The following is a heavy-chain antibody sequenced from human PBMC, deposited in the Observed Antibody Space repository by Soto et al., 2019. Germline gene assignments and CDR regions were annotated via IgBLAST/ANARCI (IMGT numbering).Heavy chain of an antibody. Sequence: SVTKSLTWTVAGGNIISGCYYWSRKRKHPGKGLEWIGYIYYSGSTYYNPSLKSRVTISVDTSKNQFSLKLSSVTAADTAVYYCARSYGDHYYYYGMDVWGQGTTVTVSS. D-gene: IGHD4-17*01. V-gene: IGHV4-31*02. CDR1: GGNIISGCYY. CDR3: ARSYGDHYYYYGMDV. CDR2: IYYSGST. J-gene: IGHJ6*02.